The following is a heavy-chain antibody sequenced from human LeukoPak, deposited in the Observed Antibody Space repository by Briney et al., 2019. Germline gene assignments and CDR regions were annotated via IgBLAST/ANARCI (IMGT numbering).Heavy chain of an antibody. CDR1: GFTFDDYA. V-gene: IGHV3-9*01. Sequence: PGRSLRLSCAASGFTFDDYAMHWVRQAPGKGLEWVSGISWNSGSIGYADSVKGRFTISRDNAKNSLYLQMTSLRAEDTALYYCAKDVTVAIFGVAYFDYWGQGTLVTVSS. J-gene: IGHJ4*02. CDR2: ISWNSGSI. CDR3: AKDVTVAIFGVAYFDY. D-gene: IGHD3-3*01.